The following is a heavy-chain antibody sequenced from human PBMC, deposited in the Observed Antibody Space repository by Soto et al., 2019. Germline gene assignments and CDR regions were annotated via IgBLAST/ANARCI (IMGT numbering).Heavy chain of an antibody. Sequence: QGQLVQSGAEVKEPGASVKVSCKASGHTFTGYYMHWVRQAPGQGLEWRGWINPNSGGTNYAQTFQGWVTMNRDPSNSTAYMELSRLRSDATAVYYCARDGEGIAVPGNSFDIWGQGPMVTVSS. CDR2: INPNSGGT. V-gene: IGHV1-2*04. D-gene: IGHD6-19*01. CDR1: GHTFTGYY. CDR3: ARDGEGIAVPGNSFDI. J-gene: IGHJ3*02.